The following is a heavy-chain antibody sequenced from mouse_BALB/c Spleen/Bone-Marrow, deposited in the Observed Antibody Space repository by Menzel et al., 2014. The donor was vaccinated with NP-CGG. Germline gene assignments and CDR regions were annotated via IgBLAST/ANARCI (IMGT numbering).Heavy chain of an antibody. CDR1: GYTFTSYW. J-gene: IGHJ2*01. CDR2: IYPGTGST. V-gene: IGHV1S22*01. CDR3: AGWLLLDY. D-gene: IGHD2-3*01. Sequence: LQQSGSELVRPGASVKLSCKASGYTFTSYWMHWVKQRPGQGLEWIGNIYPGTGSTNYDEKFKTKATLTVDTSSSTAYMQLSSLTSEDSAVYYCAGWLLLDYRGQGTTLTVSS.